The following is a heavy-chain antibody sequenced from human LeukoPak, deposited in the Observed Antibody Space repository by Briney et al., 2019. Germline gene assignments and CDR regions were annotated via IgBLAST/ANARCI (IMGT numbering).Heavy chain of an antibody. CDR3: ARGYYGSGSYYVLDY. CDR2: INPNSGGT. D-gene: IGHD3-10*01. CDR1: GYTFTGYY. Sequence: ASVKVSCKASGYTFTGYYMHWVRQAPGQGREWMGRINPNSGGTNYAQKFQGRVTMTRDTSISTAYMDLSRLRSDDTAVYYCARGYYGSGSYYVLDYWGQGTLVTVSS. J-gene: IGHJ4*02. V-gene: IGHV1-2*06.